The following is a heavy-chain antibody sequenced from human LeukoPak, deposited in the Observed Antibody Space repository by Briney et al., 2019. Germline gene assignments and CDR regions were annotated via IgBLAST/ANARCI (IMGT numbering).Heavy chain of an antibody. V-gene: IGHV1-2*04. CDR2: INPNSGGT. J-gene: IGHJ4*02. CDR1: GYTFTGYY. Sequence: ASVKVSCKASGYTFTGYYMHWVRQDPGQGLEWMGWINPNSGGTNYAQKFQGWVTMTRDTSISTAYMELSRLRSDDTAVYYCARRTTVGDFDYWGQGTLVTVSS. D-gene: IGHD4-17*01. CDR3: ARRTTVGDFDY.